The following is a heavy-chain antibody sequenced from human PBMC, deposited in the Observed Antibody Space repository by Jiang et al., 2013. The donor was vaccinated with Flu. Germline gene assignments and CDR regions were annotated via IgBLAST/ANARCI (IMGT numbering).Heavy chain of an antibody. J-gene: IGHJ5*02. CDR2: IYYSGST. D-gene: IGHD3-10*01. V-gene: IGHV4-39*01. CDR3: ARPAPGSGNYLNWFDP. Sequence: RQPPGKGLEWIGSIYYSGSTSYNPSLKSRVTISVDTSNNQLSLKVSSVTAADTAVYYCARPAPGSGNYLNWFDPWGQGTLVTVSS.